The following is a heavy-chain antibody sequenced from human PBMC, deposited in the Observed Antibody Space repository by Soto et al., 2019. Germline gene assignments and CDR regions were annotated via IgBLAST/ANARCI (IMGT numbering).Heavy chain of an antibody. CDR2: IIPIFGTA. CDR3: ARGGPYCTNGVCYSSPFDY. Sequence: QVQLVQSGAEVKKPGSSVKVSCKASGGTFSSYAISWVRQAPGQGLEWMGGIIPIFGTANYAQKFQGRVTISADESTSTAYMELSSLRSEVTAVYYCARGGPYCTNGVCYSSPFDYWGQGTLVTVSS. J-gene: IGHJ4*02. D-gene: IGHD2-8*01. CDR1: GGTFSSYA. V-gene: IGHV1-69*01.